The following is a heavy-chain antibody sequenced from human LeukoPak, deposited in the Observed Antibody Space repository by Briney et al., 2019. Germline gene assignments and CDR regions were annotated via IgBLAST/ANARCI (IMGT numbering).Heavy chain of an antibody. V-gene: IGHV3-23*01. CDR2: ISGSGGST. Sequence: GGSLKLSCAASGFTFSFYSMHWVRQAPGKGLEWVSAISGSGGSTYYADSVKGRFTISRDNSKNTLYLQMNSLRAEDTAVYYCAKDNYDSSGYYYYFDYWGQGTLVTVSS. D-gene: IGHD3-22*01. CDR3: AKDNYDSSGYYYYFDY. J-gene: IGHJ4*02. CDR1: GFTFSFYS.